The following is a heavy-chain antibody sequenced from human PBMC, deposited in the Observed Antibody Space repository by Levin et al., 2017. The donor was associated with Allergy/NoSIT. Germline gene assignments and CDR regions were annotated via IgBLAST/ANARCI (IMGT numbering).Heavy chain of an antibody. J-gene: IGHJ4*02. D-gene: IGHD6-13*01. Sequence: GGSLRLSCEASGFIFEDYAMHWVRQVPGKGLEWVAGISWSSHSLGYADSVKGRFTISRDNAKNSLYLQMNSLRAEDTAVYFCARGPLAAAAHYWGQGTLVTVSS. CDR1: GFIFEDYA. V-gene: IGHV3-9*01. CDR3: ARGPLAAAAHY. CDR2: ISWSSHSL.